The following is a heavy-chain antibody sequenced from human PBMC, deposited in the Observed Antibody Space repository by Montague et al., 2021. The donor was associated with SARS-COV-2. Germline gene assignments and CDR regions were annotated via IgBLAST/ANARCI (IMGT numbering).Heavy chain of an antibody. Sequence: SETLSLTCTVSGGSISSYYWSWIRQPPGKGLEWIGYIYYSESTNYNPSLKSRVTISVDTSKNQLSPKLSFVTAADTAVYYCARGREYSSSAGFDYWGQGTLVTVSS. V-gene: IGHV4-59*01. D-gene: IGHD6-6*01. J-gene: IGHJ4*02. CDR1: GGSISSYY. CDR3: ARGREYSSSAGFDY. CDR2: IYYSEST.